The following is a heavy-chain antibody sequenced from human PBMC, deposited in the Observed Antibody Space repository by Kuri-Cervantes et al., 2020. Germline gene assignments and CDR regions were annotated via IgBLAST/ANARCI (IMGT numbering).Heavy chain of an antibody. D-gene: IGHD3-10*01. V-gene: IGHV3-23*01. Sequence: GESLKISCPASGFTFSSYAMSWVRQAPGKGLEWVSAISGSGGSTYYADSVKGRFTISRDNSKNSLYLQMNSLRAEDTAVYYCVRDRVGYYGRWGQGTLVTVSS. J-gene: IGHJ4*02. CDR2: ISGSGGST. CDR1: GFTFSSYA. CDR3: VRDRVGYYGR.